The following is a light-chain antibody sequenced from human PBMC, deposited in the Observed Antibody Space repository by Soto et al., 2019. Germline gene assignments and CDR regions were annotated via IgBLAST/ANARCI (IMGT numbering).Light chain of an antibody. Sequence: EIVLTQSPGTLYLSPGERATLSCRASQSVSSNLAWYQQKPGQAPRLLIYGASSRATGIPDRFSGSVSGTGFTLTISRLEPEDFAVYYCQQYGSSPPWTFGQGTKVDIK. J-gene: IGKJ1*01. CDR1: QSVSSN. V-gene: IGKV3-20*01. CDR2: GAS. CDR3: QQYGSSPPWT.